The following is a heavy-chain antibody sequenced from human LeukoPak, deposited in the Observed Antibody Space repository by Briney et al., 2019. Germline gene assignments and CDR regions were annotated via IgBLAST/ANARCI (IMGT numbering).Heavy chain of an antibody. CDR3: ARVVESGAFDI. Sequence: GGSLRLSCAASGFTFSTYWMTWVRQAPGKGLEWVANMKGDGSEIHYVDSVKGRFTISRDNAKNSLFLQMNSLRAEDTAVYYCARVVESGAFDIWGQGTMVTVSS. D-gene: IGHD2-21*01. V-gene: IGHV3-7*01. CDR2: MKGDGSEI. J-gene: IGHJ3*02. CDR1: GFTFSTYW.